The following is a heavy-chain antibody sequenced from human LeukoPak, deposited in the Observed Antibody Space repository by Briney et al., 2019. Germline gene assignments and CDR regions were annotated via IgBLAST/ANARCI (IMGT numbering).Heavy chain of an antibody. J-gene: IGHJ6*02. V-gene: IGHV4-34*01. CDR2: INHSGST. CDR3: ASGGSGRNYYGMDV. Sequence: SETLSLTCAVYGGSFSGYYWSWIRQPPGKGLEWIGEINHSGSTNYNPSLKSRVTISVDTSKNQFSLKLSSVTAADTAAHYCASGGSGRNYYGMDVWGQGTTVTVSS. CDR1: GGSFSGYY. D-gene: IGHD3-10*01.